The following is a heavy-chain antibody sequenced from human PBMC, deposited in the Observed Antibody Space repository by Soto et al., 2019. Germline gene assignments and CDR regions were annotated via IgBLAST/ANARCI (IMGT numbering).Heavy chain of an antibody. CDR3: ARVYYDILTGYYYFDY. J-gene: IGHJ4*02. Sequence: SETLSLTCTVSGGSISSYYWSWIRQPPGKGLKWIGYIYYSGSTNYNPTLKSRVTISVDTSKNQFSLKLISVAAAVTAVYYCARVYYDILTGYYYFDYWGQGTLVTVSS. D-gene: IGHD3-9*01. CDR1: GGSISSYY. CDR2: IYYSGST. V-gene: IGHV4-59*08.